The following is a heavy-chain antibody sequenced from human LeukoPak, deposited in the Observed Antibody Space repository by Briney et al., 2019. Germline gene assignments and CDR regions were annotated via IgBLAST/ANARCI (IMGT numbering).Heavy chain of an antibody. Sequence: GGSLRLSCAASGFTFSSFSMNWVRQAPGKGLEWVSYISTDSRTIYYADSVKGRFTSSRDNAKNSLYLQMNSLRDEDTAMYYCARSYMVPFDYWGQGTLVTVSS. CDR3: ARSYMVPFDY. J-gene: IGHJ4*02. D-gene: IGHD3-10*01. CDR2: ISTDSRTI. CDR1: GFTFSSFS. V-gene: IGHV3-48*02.